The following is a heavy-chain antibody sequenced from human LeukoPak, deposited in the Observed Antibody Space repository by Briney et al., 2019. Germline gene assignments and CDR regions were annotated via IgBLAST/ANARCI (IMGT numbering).Heavy chain of an antibody. D-gene: IGHD3-10*01. J-gene: IGHJ6*02. CDR1: GGSISSDY. CDR2: IYYSGNT. Sequence: SETLSLTCTVSGGSISSDYWSWIRQPPGKGLEWIGNIYYSGNTISNPFLKSRVTLSVDRSKNQFSLKVTSATAADTAVYYCARRHTGSGRMDVWGQGTTVTVS. CDR3: ARRHTGSGRMDV. V-gene: IGHV4-59*08.